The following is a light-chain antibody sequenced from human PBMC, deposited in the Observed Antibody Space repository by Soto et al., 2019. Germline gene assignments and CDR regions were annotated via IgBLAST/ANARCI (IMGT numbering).Light chain of an antibody. CDR3: SSYSITTAYL. V-gene: IGLV2-14*01. Sequence: QSPLTQPASVCGSPGQSITISCTATSSDVGGYDYVSWYQLHPGKAPKLMVFEVNNRPSGVSYRFSGYKSGNTASLTISGLQAEDEADYFCSSYSITTAYLFGTGTKVTVL. CDR1: SSDVGGYDY. CDR2: EVN. J-gene: IGLJ1*01.